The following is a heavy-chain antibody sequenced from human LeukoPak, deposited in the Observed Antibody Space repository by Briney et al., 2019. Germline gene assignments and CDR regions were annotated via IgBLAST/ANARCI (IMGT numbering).Heavy chain of an antibody. Sequence: GGSLRLSCAASGFTFSSYWMSCVRQAPGKGLEWVANIKQGGSEKYYVDSVKGRFTISRDNAKNSLYLQMNSLRAEDTAVYYCARGTGLQFNPPLYFDYWGQGTLVTVSS. J-gene: IGHJ4*02. CDR3: ARGTGLQFNPPLYFDY. V-gene: IGHV3-7*04. CDR1: GFTFSSYW. CDR2: IKQGGSEK. D-gene: IGHD5-24*01.